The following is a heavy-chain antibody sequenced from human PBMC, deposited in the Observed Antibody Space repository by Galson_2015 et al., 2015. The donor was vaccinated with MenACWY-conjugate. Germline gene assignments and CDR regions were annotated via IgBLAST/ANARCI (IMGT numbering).Heavy chain of an antibody. J-gene: IGHJ4*02. Sequence: SLRLSCAASGFPFSDYSMNWVRQAPGKGLEWVSFISCSSSYIYYADSVKGRFTVSRDNAENSLYLQMTSLRAEDTAVYYCARDPGTIIKYHFDHWGQGTLVTVSS. CDR2: ISCSSSYI. CDR1: GFPFSDYS. CDR3: ARDPGTIIKYHFDH. V-gene: IGHV3-21*01. D-gene: IGHD2-2*01.